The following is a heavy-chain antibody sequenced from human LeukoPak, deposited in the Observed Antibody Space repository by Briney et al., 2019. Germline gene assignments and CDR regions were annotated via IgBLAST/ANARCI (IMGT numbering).Heavy chain of an antibody. V-gene: IGHV4-59*01. CDR2: IYYSGRT. CDR3: ASGIAVAGRLDL. Sequence: SETLSLTCTVSGGSISSYYWSWIRQPPGEGLEWIVYIYYSGRTNYHPPLKRRVTIPVDTSKTQFSLKLSSVTAAATAVYYCASGIAVAGRLDLWGRGTLVTVSS. CDR1: GGSISSYY. J-gene: IGHJ2*01. D-gene: IGHD6-19*01.